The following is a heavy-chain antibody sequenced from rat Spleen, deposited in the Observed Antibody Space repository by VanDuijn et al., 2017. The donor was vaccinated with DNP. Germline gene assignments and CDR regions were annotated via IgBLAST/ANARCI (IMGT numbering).Heavy chain of an antibody. J-gene: IGHJ3*01. V-gene: IGHV5-31*01. Sequence: EVQLVESGGGLVQPGRSLKLSCAASGFTFNNYWMTWIRQVPGKGLEWVASITSSGGSTYYPDSVKGRFTISRDNAKNTLYLQMNSLRSEDTATYYCARGEGARFAYWGQGTLVTVSS. CDR2: ITSSGGST. CDR1: GFTFNNYW. D-gene: IGHD1-11*01. CDR3: ARGEGARFAY.